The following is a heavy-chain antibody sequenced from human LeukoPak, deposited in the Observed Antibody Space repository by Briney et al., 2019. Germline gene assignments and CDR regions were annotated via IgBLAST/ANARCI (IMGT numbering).Heavy chain of an antibody. Sequence: GGSLRLSCAASGFTFDVYTMHWVRQAPGKGLEWVSLISWDGGSTYYADSVKGRFTISRDNSKNSLYLQMNSLRAEDTALYYCAKGVYDSRANLYYFDYWGQGTLVTVSS. V-gene: IGHV3-43*01. CDR1: GFTFDVYT. J-gene: IGHJ4*02. CDR3: AKGVYDSRANLYYFDY. CDR2: ISWDGGST. D-gene: IGHD3-22*01.